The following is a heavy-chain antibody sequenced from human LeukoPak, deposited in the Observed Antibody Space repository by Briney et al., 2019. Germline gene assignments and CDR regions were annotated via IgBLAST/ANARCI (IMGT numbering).Heavy chain of an antibody. Sequence: SETLSLTCTVSGGSISSSSYYWGWIRQPPGKGLEWIGSIYYSGSTYYNPSLKSRVTISVDTSKNQFRLKLSSVTAADTAVYYCARDQLITIFGVVSAFWDYWGQGTLVTVSS. V-gene: IGHV4-39*06. D-gene: IGHD3-3*01. J-gene: IGHJ4*02. CDR2: IYYSGST. CDR3: ARDQLITIFGVVSAFWDY. CDR1: GGSISSSSYY.